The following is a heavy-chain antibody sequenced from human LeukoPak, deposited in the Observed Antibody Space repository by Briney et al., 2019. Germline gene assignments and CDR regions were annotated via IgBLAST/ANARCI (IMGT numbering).Heavy chain of an antibody. CDR3: ARNWGSGGSYLFDF. CDR1: GGSSSGFY. J-gene: IGHJ4*02. CDR2: VYNTEYN. Sequence: SETLSLTCTVSGGSSSGFYWSWIRQPPGKGLERVGYVYNTEYNSYNPSLKSRVSISFDTSKNQFSLSLASVTDADTAVYYCARNWGSGGSYLFDFWGPGTLVTVSS. D-gene: IGHD6-19*01. V-gene: IGHV4-59*12.